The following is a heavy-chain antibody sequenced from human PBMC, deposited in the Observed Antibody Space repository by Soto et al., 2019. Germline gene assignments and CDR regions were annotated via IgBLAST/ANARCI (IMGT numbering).Heavy chain of an antibody. CDR1: GFTFSRYS. CDR2: ISYTSSFI. CDR3: ARRASR. J-gene: IGHJ3*01. Sequence: GGSLRLSCAAFGFTFSRYSMHWVRQAPGKGLEWISSISYTSSFIYYADSVKGRFTISRDNDKNSLFLQMSSLRAEDSAVYYCARRASRWGQGTMVTVSS. D-gene: IGHD1-26*01. V-gene: IGHV3-21*06.